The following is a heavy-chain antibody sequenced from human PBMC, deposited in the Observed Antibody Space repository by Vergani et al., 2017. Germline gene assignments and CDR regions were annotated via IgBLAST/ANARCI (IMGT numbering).Heavy chain of an antibody. CDR2: INHSGST. Sequence: QVQLQQWGAGLLKPSETLSLTCAVYGGSFSGYYWSWIRQPPGKGLEWIGEINHSGSTNYNPSLKSRVTISVDTSKNQFSLKLSSVTAADPAVYYCATALPAAMNYYGMDVWGQGTTVTVSS. J-gene: IGHJ6*02. V-gene: IGHV4-34*01. CDR3: ATALPAAMNYYGMDV. CDR1: GGSFSGYY. D-gene: IGHD2-2*01.